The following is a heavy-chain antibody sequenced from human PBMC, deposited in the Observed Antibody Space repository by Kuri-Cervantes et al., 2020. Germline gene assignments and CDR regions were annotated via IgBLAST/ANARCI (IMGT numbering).Heavy chain of an antibody. CDR2: INAGNGNT. CDR3: ARGSDRTWYFDL. V-gene: IGHV1-3*01. Sequence: ASVKVSCKASGYTFTSYAMHWVRQAPGQRLEWMGWINAGNGNTKYSQKFQGRVTITRDTSASTAYMELSSLRSEDTAVYYCARGSDRTWYFDLWGRGTLVTVSS. D-gene: IGHD3-10*01. J-gene: IGHJ2*01. CDR1: GYTFTSYA.